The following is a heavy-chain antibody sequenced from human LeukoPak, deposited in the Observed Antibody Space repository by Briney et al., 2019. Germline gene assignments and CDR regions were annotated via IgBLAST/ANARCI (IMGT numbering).Heavy chain of an antibody. Sequence: ASVKVSCKASGGTFSSYAISWVRQAPGQGLEWMGRIIPIFGTANYAQKLQGRVTITTDESTSTAYMELSSLRSEDTAVYYCARGADVVVTAIAAFDIWGQGTMVTVSS. CDR2: IIPIFGTA. CDR1: GGTFSSYA. J-gene: IGHJ3*02. CDR3: ARGADVVVTAIAAFDI. V-gene: IGHV1-69*05. D-gene: IGHD2-21*02.